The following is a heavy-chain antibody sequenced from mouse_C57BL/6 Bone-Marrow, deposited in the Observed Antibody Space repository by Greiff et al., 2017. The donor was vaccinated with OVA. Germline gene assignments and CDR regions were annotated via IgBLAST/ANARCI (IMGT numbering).Heavy chain of an antibody. CDR1: GFTFSDYY. CDR3: ARDRRLGLRYCDV. V-gene: IGHV5-16*01. D-gene: IGHD4-1*01. CDR2: SNYDGSST. J-gene: IGHJ1*03. Sequence: EVQLVESEGGLVQPGSSMKLSCTASGFTFSDYYMAWVRQVPEKGLEWVANSNYDGSSTYYLDSLKSRFIISRDNAKNILYLQMSSLKSEDTATYYCARDRRLGLRYCDVWGTGTTVTVSS.